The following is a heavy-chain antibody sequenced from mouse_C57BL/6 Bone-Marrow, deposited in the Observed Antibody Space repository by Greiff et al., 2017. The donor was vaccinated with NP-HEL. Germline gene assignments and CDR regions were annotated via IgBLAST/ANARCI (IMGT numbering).Heavy chain of an antibody. CDR2: ISDGGSYT. V-gene: IGHV5-4*03. D-gene: IGHD1-1*01. Sequence: EVMLVESGGGLVKPGGSLKLSCAASGFTFSSYAMSWVRQTPEKRLEWVATISDGGSYTYYPDNVKGRFTISRDNAKNNLYLQMSHLKSEDTAMYYCARGYYGSSRFDYWGQGTTLTVSS. CDR3: ARGYYGSSRFDY. J-gene: IGHJ2*01. CDR1: GFTFSSYA.